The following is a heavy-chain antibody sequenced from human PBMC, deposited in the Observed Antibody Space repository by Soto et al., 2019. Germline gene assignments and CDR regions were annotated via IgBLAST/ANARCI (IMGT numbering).Heavy chain of an antibody. CDR1: GGTFSSYA. J-gene: IGHJ5*02. CDR2: IIPIFGTA. CDR3: ARSVVELRYWFDP. Sequence: SVKVSCKASGGTFSSYAISWVRQAPGQGLEWMGGIIPIFGTANYAQKFQGRVTITADESTSTAYMELSSLRSEDTAVYYCARSVVELRYWFDPWGQGTLVTVSS. V-gene: IGHV1-69*13. D-gene: IGHD1-7*01.